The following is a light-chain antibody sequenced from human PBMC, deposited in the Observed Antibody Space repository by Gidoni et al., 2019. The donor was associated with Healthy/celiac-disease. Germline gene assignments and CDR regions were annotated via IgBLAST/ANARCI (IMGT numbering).Light chain of an antibody. CDR1: QNIVGY. J-gene: IGKJ2*01. CDR2: GAT. CDR3: QQCYSTSYT. Sequence: DIQMTQSPSSLSASVGDRVTITGRASQNIVGYLNWYQHKPGKAPELLIFGATNLHSGAPPRFSGSGSGTDFSLTISSLQPEDVASYYCQQCYSTSYTFGQGTKVEIK. V-gene: IGKV1-39*01.